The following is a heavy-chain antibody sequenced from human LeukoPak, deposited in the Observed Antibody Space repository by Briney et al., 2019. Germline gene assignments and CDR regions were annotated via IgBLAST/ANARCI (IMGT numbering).Heavy chain of an antibody. J-gene: IGHJ4*02. CDR2: IYSGGVT. V-gene: IGHV3-53*01. Sequence: GGSLRLSCAASGFTFSNYWMAWVRQAPGKGLEWVSVIYSGGVTYYADSVKGRFTISRDNSRNTLYLQMNSLRAEDTAVYYCARLTQYYYDSNGHSGYFDYWGQGTLVTVSS. CDR1: GFTFSNYW. CDR3: ARLTQYYYDSNGHSGYFDY. D-gene: IGHD3-22*01.